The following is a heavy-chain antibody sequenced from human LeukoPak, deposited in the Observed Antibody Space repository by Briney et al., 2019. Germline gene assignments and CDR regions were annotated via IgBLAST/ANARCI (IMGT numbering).Heavy chain of an antibody. CDR3: ARLSAYYYGSYFYYYMDV. Sequence: GGSLRLSCEASGFIFDDYAMHWVRQAPGKGLEWVSGISWNSGSIDYADSVKGRFTISRDNAKKSVYLHMSSLRAEDTALYYCARLSAYYYGSYFYYYMDVWGKGTTVTVSS. CDR1: GFIFDDYA. V-gene: IGHV3-9*01. D-gene: IGHD3-10*01. CDR2: ISWNSGSI. J-gene: IGHJ6*03.